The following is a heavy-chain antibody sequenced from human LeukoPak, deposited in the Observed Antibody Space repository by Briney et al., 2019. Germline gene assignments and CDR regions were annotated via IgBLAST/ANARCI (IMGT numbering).Heavy chain of an antibody. Sequence: PGGSLRLSCVASGFTFSTYWMTWVRQAPGRGREWVATTMQEGSQKYYVDSVKGRFTISRDNAKNSLYLQMDSLRVEDTAVYYCARYFNTNGYSSLRGDYWGQGTLVTVSS. CDR2: TMQEGSQK. J-gene: IGHJ4*02. CDR1: GFTFSTYW. CDR3: ARYFNTNGYSSLRGDY. D-gene: IGHD3-22*01. V-gene: IGHV3-7*01.